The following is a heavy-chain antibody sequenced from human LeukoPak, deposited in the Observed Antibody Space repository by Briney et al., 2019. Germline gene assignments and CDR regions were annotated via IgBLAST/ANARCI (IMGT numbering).Heavy chain of an antibody. V-gene: IGHV4-59*08. CDR2: IYHSGST. CDR3: ARHGWRAMGDKSSGYSSDY. CDR1: GGSISSYY. Sequence: SETLSLTCTVSGGSISSYYWNWIRQPPGKGLEWIGYIYHSGSTNYNPSLKSRVTISVDTSKNQFSLKLSSVTAADTAVYYCARHGWRAMGDKSSGYSSDYWGQGILVTVSS. D-gene: IGHD3-22*01. J-gene: IGHJ4*02.